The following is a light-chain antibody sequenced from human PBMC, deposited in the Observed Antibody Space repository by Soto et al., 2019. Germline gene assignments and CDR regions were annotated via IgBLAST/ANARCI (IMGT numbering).Light chain of an antibody. Sequence: DIQMTLSPSTLSAFVGDRVTITCRFSQNINGCLAWYQQKPGKAPKSLXYASSKLQSVVPSRFSGSGSGKDCTFTISSMQPEDSATYYCQRSYIIPWTFGQGTKVDI. CDR2: ASS. V-gene: IGKV1-39*01. CDR3: QRSYIIPWT. J-gene: IGKJ1*01. CDR1: QNINGC.